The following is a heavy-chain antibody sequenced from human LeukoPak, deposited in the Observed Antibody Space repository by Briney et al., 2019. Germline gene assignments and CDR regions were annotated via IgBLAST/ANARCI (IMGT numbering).Heavy chain of an antibody. Sequence: GGSLRLSCAASGFTFSGYTMNWVRQAPGKGLEWVSSISSSSGSIYYADSVKGRFTISRDNAKNSLYLQMNSLRAEDTAVYYCARSGYNWNDVIFFDYWGQGILVTVSS. CDR3: ARSGYNWNDVIFFDY. V-gene: IGHV3-21*01. CDR2: ISSSSGSI. CDR1: GFTFSGYT. D-gene: IGHD1-1*01. J-gene: IGHJ4*02.